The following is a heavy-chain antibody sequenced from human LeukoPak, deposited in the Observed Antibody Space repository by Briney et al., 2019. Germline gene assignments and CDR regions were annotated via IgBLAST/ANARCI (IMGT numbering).Heavy chain of an antibody. J-gene: IGHJ4*02. CDR1: GYTFTSYG. CDR3: ARVRIVVVVAATHRHFDY. Sequence: ASVKVSCKASGYTFTSYGISWVRQAPGQGLEWMGWISAYNGNTNYAQKLQGRVTMTTDTSTSTAYMELRSLRSDDTAVYYCARVRIVVVVAATHRHFDYWGQGTLVTVSS. V-gene: IGHV1-18*01. CDR2: ISAYNGNT. D-gene: IGHD2-15*01.